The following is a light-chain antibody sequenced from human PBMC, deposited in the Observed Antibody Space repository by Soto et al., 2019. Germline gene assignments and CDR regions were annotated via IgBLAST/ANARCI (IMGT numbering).Light chain of an antibody. V-gene: IGLV1-40*01. CDR3: QSYDSSLSGYV. J-gene: IGLJ1*01. CDR1: SSNIGAGYD. Sequence: SVLTQPPSVSGAPGQRVTISCTGSSSNIGAGYDVHWYQLLPGTAPKLLIYRNINRPSGVPDRFSGSKSGTSASLAITGLQAEDEADYYCQSYDSSLSGYVFGTGTKVTVL. CDR2: RNI.